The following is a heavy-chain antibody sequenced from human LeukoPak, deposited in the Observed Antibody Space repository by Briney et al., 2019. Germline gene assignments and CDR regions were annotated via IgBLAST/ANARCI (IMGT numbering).Heavy chain of an antibody. CDR1: GYTFKNYG. CDR3: ARDPGYTTSWKGAFDY. Sequence: ASVKVSCKASGYTFKNYGISWVRQAPGQGLEWMTWISVDSGETHFAQKYQGRVTVTTDRSSSTAHMELRSLTSDDTAVYYCARDPGYTTSWKGAFDYWGHGTLVTVSS. D-gene: IGHD5-12*01. J-gene: IGHJ4*01. CDR2: ISVDSGET. V-gene: IGHV1-18*01.